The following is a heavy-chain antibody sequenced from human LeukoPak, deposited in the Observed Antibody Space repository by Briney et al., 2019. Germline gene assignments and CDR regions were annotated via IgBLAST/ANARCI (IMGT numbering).Heavy chain of an antibody. Sequence: SETLSLTCTVSGGSISSYYWSWIRQPPGKGLEWIGYIYYSGSTNYNPSLKSRVTISVDTSKNQFSLKLSSVTAADTAVYYCARAPYYYDSWLGAFDIWGQGTMVTVSS. J-gene: IGHJ3*02. CDR3: ARAPYYYDSWLGAFDI. D-gene: IGHD3-22*01. CDR2: IYYSGST. CDR1: GGSISSYY. V-gene: IGHV4-59*01.